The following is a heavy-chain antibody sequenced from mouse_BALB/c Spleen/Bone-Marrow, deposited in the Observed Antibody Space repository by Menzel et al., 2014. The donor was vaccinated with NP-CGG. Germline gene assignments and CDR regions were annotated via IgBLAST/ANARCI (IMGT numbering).Heavy chain of an antibody. CDR3: ARSGSSCCYFDY. J-gene: IGHJ2*01. V-gene: IGHV5-17*02. Sequence: EVKLMESGGGLVQPGGSRKLSCAASGFTFSSFGMHWVRQAPEKGLEWVAYISSGSSTIYYADTVMGRFTISRDNPKNTLFLQMTSLRSEDTSLYYCARSGSSCCYFDYWGQGTTLTVSS. CDR2: ISSGSSTI. D-gene: IGHD1-1*01. CDR1: GFTFSSFG.